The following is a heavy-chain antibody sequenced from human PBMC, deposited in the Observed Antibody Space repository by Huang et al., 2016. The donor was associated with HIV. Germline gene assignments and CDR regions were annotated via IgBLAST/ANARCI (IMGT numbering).Heavy chain of an antibody. CDR2: INTKTGNP. V-gene: IGHV7-4-1*02. D-gene: IGHD3-3*01. Sequence: QVQLVQSASELKMPGASVKISCKTSGYTFRRSAMNWVRQAPGQGLEWMGWINTKTGNPTYAPGLAGRFVFSLHTSVNTAYLQISTLKAEDTAVYYCVRDASAYYPLYYFDFWGQGTLVTVSS. J-gene: IGHJ4*02. CDR3: VRDASAYYPLYYFDF. CDR1: GYTFRRSA.